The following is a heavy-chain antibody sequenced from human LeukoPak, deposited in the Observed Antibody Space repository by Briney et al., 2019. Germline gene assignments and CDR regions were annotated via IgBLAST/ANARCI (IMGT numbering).Heavy chain of an antibody. CDR1: GGSISSYY. V-gene: IGHV4-59*12. J-gene: IGHJ3*02. Sequence: SETLSLTCTVSGGSISSYYWSWIRQPPGKGLEWIGYIYYSGSTNYNPSLKSRVTISVDTSKNQFSLKQSSVTAADTAVYYCARSDDYGAHDAFDIWGQGTMVTVSS. D-gene: IGHD4-17*01. CDR2: IYYSGST. CDR3: ARSDDYGAHDAFDI.